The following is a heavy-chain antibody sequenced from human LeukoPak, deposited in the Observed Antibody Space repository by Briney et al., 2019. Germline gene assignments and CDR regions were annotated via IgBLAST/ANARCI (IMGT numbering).Heavy chain of an antibody. J-gene: IGHJ6*02. CDR1: GGSISSYY. CDR2: IYYSGST. V-gene: IGHV4-59*08. D-gene: IGHD5-12*01. CDR3: ARKEGGYDRLYGMDA. Sequence: SETLSLTCTVSGGSISSYYWSWIRQPPGKGLEWIGYIYYSGSTNYNPSLKSRVTISVDTSKNQFSLKLSSVTAADTAVYYCARKEGGYDRLYGMDAWGQGTTVTVSS.